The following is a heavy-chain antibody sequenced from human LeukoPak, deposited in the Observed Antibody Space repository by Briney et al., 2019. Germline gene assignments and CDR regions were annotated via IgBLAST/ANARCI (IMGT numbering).Heavy chain of an antibody. CDR3: ARDPAGIAASSDY. D-gene: IGHD6-13*01. Sequence: PGGSLRLSCAVSGFTFSSYSMNWVRQAPGKGLEWVSSISSSSSYIYYADSVKGRFTISRDNAKNSLYLQMNSLRAEDTAVYYCARDPAGIAASSDYWGQGTLVTVSS. CDR2: ISSSSSYI. CDR1: GFTFSSYS. V-gene: IGHV3-21*01. J-gene: IGHJ4*02.